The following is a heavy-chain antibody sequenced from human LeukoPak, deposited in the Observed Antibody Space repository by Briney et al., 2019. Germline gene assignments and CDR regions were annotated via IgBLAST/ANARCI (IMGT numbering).Heavy chain of an antibody. CDR2: FSGSGGST. Sequence: PGGSLRLSCAASGFTFSSYAMSWVRQAPGKGLECISGFSGSGGSTYYADSVKGRFTISRDNSTNTLYLQMNSLRAEDTAVYYCARDRGIYYHDSSAVYWGQGTLVTVSS. D-gene: IGHD3-22*01. V-gene: IGHV3-23*01. CDR1: GFTFSSYA. CDR3: ARDRGIYYHDSSAVY. J-gene: IGHJ4*02.